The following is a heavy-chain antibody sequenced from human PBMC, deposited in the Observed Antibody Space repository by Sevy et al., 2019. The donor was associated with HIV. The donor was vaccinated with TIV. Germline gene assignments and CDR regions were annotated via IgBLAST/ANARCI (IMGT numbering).Heavy chain of an antibody. CDR3: ARESGDCSSTSCYEGVFDY. Sequence: SETLSLTCTVSSGPISSGSYYWSWIRQPAGKGLEWIGRIYTSGSTNYNPSLKSRVTISVDTSKNQFSLKLSSVTAADTAMYYCARESGDCSSTSCYEGVFDYWGQGTLVTVSS. CDR2: IYTSGST. D-gene: IGHD2-2*01. V-gene: IGHV4-61*02. J-gene: IGHJ4*02. CDR1: SGPISSGSYY.